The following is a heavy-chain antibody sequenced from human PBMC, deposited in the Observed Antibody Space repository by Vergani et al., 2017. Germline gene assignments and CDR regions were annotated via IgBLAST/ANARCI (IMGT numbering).Heavy chain of an antibody. CDR1: GFTFTAHG. V-gene: IGHV3-23*01. CDR2: ISGSGGNT. Sequence: EVQLLESGGGSAQPGESLRLSCVASGFTFTAHGLNWVRQAPGKGLEWVSGISGSGGNTYFANSVKGRFTISRDNSKNTLYLQMNSLRADDTAVYYCAKGVYCSSTSCYEGRGYYYGMGVWGQGTTVTVSS. CDR3: AKGVYCSSTSCYEGRGYYYGMGV. D-gene: IGHD2-2*01. J-gene: IGHJ6*02.